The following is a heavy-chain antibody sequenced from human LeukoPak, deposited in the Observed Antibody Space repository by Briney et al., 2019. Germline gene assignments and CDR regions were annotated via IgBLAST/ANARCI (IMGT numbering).Heavy chain of an antibody. D-gene: IGHD3-10*01. J-gene: IGHJ6*02. CDR2: ISSNGGST. Sequence: GGSLRLSCAASGFTFSSYAMHWVRQAPGKGLEYVSAISSNGGSTYYANSVKGRFTISRDNSKNTLYLQMNSLRAEDTAVYYCAKVVSDYYGSGSYYYDRNYYYYGMDVWGQGTTVTVSS. CDR3: AKVVSDYYGSGSYYYDRNYYYYGMDV. V-gene: IGHV3-64*01. CDR1: GFTFSSYA.